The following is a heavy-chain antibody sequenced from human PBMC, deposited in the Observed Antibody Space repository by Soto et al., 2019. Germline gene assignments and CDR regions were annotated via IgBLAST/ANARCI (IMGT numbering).Heavy chain of an antibody. CDR3: ARVYEWIAVAGYFDY. V-gene: IGHV1-2*04. J-gene: IGHJ4*02. CDR2: INPNSGGT. CDR1: GYTFTGYY. D-gene: IGHD6-19*01. Sequence: ASVKVSCKASGYTFTGYYMHWVRQAPGQGLEWMGWINPNSGGTNYAQKFQGWVTMTRDTSISTAYMELSRLRSDDTAVYYCARVYEWIAVAGYFDYWGQGTLVTVSS.